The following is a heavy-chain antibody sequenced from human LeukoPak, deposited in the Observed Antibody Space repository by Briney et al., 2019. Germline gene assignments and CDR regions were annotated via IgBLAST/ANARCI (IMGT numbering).Heavy chain of an antibody. CDR3: ARDRGALGGSDY. V-gene: IGHV4-59*01. CDR1: GGSISSYY. J-gene: IGHJ4*02. CDR2: IYYSGST. D-gene: IGHD3-16*01. Sequence: SETLSLPCTVSGGSISSYYWRWIRHPPGKGLEWIGYIYYSGSTNYNPSLKSRVTISVDTSKTQFSMNLSSVTAADTAVYSCARDRGALGGSDYWGQGTLVTVSS.